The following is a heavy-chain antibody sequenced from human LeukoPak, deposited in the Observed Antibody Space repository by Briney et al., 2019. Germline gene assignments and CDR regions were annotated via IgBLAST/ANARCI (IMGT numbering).Heavy chain of an antibody. Sequence: PGGSLRLSCAASGFTFSSYNMNWVRQAPGKGLEWLSSICGSGETTHYADSVKGRFTISRDNSKNTLYLQMNSLRADDTAVYYCAKQESGSCYSAFEIWGQGTLVTVS. D-gene: IGHD2-15*01. CDR3: AKQESGSCYSAFEI. J-gene: IGHJ3*02. CDR2: ICGSGETT. CDR1: GFTFSSYN. V-gene: IGHV3-23*01.